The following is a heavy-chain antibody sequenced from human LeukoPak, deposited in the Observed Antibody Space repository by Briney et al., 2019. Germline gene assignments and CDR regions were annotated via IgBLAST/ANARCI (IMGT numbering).Heavy chain of an antibody. CDR2: IYHSGST. Sequence: PSQTLSLTCTVPGGSISSGGYYWSWIRQPPGKGLEWIGYIYHSGSTYYNPSLKSRVTISVDRSKNQFSLKLSSVTAADTAVYYCARARSSGNFDPWGQGTLVTVSS. CDR1: GGSISSGGYY. CDR3: ARARSSGNFDP. D-gene: IGHD6-6*01. J-gene: IGHJ5*02. V-gene: IGHV4-30-2*01.